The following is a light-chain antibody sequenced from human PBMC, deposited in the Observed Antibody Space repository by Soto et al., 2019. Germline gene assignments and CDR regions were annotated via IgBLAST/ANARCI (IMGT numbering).Light chain of an antibody. Sequence: DIQMTQSPSTLSASVGDRVTITCRARQSISSWLAWYQQKPGKAPKLLIYKASSLESGVPSRFSGSGSGTEFTLTISSLPPDYFSTYYCQHYNSYPLTCGGGTKVEIK. CDR3: QHYNSYPLT. J-gene: IGKJ4*01. CDR2: KAS. V-gene: IGKV1-5*03. CDR1: QSISSW.